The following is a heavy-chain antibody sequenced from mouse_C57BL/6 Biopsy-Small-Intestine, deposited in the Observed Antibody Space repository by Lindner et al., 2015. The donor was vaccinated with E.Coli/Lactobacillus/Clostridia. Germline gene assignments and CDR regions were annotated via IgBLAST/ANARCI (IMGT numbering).Heavy chain of an antibody. CDR1: GYSFTGYY. J-gene: IGHJ2*01. D-gene: IGHD2-1*01. CDR2: INPITGGT. V-gene: IGHV1-42*01. Sequence: VQLQESGPELVKPXASVKISCKASGYSFTGYYMNWVKQSPEKSLEWIGEINPITGGTTYKQKFKAKATLTVDKSSSTAYMQLKSLTSEDSAVYYCARSYYDNLDYWGQGTTLTVSS. CDR3: ARSYYDNLDY.